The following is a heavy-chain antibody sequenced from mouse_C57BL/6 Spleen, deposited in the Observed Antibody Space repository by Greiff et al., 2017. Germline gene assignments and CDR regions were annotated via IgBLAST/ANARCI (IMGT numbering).Heavy chain of an antibody. CDR3: ARGWEGDYYAMDY. J-gene: IGHJ4*01. V-gene: IGHV1-76*01. CDR2: IYPGSGNT. CDR1: GYTFTDYY. Sequence: VKLQESGAELVRPGASVKLSCKASGYTFTDYYINWVKQRPGQGLEWIARIYPGSGNTYYNEKFKGKATLTAEKSSSTAYMQLSSLTSEDSAVYFCARGWEGDYYAMDYWGQGTSVTVSS. D-gene: IGHD1-1*02.